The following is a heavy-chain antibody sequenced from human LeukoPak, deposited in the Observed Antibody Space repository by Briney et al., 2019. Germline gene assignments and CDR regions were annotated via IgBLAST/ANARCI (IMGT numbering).Heavy chain of an antibody. CDR2: ISGGSEST. J-gene: IGHJ3*02. D-gene: IGHD3-10*01. CDR3: ARDSMVRGVIGTFNI. V-gene: IGHV3-23*01. Sequence: GGSLRLSCAASGFTFSSYAMNWVCQAPGKGLEWVSGISGGSESTYYADSVKGRFTISRDNSQNTLYLQMNSLRAEDTAVYYCARDSMVRGVIGTFNIWGQGTMVTVSS. CDR1: GFTFSSYA.